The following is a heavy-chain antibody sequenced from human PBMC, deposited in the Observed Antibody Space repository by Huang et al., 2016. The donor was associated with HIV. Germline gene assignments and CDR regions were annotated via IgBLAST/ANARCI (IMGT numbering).Heavy chain of an antibody. J-gene: IGHJ4*02. CDR2: INPSSGNT. CDR3: ARSAYGDLDY. CDR1: GYTFTNYD. Sequence: QVHLVQSGAEVKKPGASVKVPCKASGYTFTNYDINWVRQAPGRGLEWMGWINPSSGNTGFAQSCQGRVTMTRKTSITTAYMELTSLTSEDTAVYYCARSAYGDLDYWGLGTLVIVSS. D-gene: IGHD4-17*01. V-gene: IGHV1-8*02.